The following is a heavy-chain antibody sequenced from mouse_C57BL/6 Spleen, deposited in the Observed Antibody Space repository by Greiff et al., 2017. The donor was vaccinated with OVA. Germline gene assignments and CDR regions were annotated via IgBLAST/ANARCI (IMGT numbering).Heavy chain of an antibody. J-gene: IGHJ4*01. CDR2: IYPGSGST. D-gene: IGHD1-1*01. Sequence: VQLQQPGAELVKPGASVKMSCKASGYTFTSYWITWVKQRPGQGLEWIGDIYPGSGSTTYNEKFKSKATLTVDTSSSTAYMQLSSLTSEDSAVYYCARWVVATNYYAMDYWGQGTSVTVSS. CDR3: ARWVVATNYYAMDY. CDR1: GYTFTSYW. V-gene: IGHV1-55*01.